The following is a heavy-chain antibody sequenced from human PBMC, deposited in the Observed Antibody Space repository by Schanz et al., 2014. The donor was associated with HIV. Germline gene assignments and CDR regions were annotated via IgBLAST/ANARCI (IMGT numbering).Heavy chain of an antibody. D-gene: IGHD6-13*01. CDR1: GGTFINYA. CDR2: IIPLFGTS. CDR3: ARDSPVAAGTLDY. Sequence: QVQLVQSEAEVKKPGSSVKVFCRASGGTFINYAFSWVRQAPGQGPEWMGGIIPLFGTSNYAQKFQGRATITADESTSTAYMELSSLRSEDTAVYYCARDSPVAAGTLDYWDQGTLVTVSS. J-gene: IGHJ4*02. V-gene: IGHV1-69*01.